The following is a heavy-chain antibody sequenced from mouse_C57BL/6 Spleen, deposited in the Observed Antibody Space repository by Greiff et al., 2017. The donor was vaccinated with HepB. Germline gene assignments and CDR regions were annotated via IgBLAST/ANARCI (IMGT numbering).Heavy chain of an antibody. CDR1: GYSFTGYF. V-gene: IGHV1-20*01. CDR2: INPYNGYT. CDR3: ARVYYDYDDYAMDY. Sequence: EVQLQQSGPELVKPGDSVKISCKASGYSFTGYFMNWVMQSHGKSLEWIGRINPYNGYTFYNQKFKGKATLTVDKSSSTAHMELRSLTSEDSAVYYCARVYYDYDDYAMDYWGQGTSVTVSS. J-gene: IGHJ4*01. D-gene: IGHD2-4*01.